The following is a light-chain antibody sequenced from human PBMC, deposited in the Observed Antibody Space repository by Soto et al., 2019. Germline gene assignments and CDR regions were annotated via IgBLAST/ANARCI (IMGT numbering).Light chain of an antibody. Sequence: DIVLTPSTDTLGVFRGDRATINLMSSQSALSRSNNENYLSWHQHKPGQPPKPLIYWASTRESGVPDRFSGSGSGTDFTPTISRLQAEDVAVYYCQQHYSAPLTFGGGTRLEIK. CDR2: WAS. J-gene: IGKJ5*01. V-gene: IGKV4-1*01. CDR1: QSALSRSNNENY. CDR3: QQHYSAPLT.